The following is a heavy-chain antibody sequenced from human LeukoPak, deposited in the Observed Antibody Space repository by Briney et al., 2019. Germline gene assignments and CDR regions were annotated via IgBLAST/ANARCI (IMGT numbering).Heavy chain of an antibody. CDR1: GGTFSSYA. J-gene: IGHJ4*02. D-gene: IGHD3-3*01. CDR3: ARSVVRKNDFWSGYFGY. CDR2: IIPILGIA. V-gene: IGHV1-69*04. Sequence: SVKVSCKASGGTFSSYAISWVRQAPGQGLEWMGRIIPILGIANYAQKLQGRVTITADKSTSTAYMELSSLRSEDTAVYYCARSVVRKNDFWSGYFGYWGQGTLVTVSS.